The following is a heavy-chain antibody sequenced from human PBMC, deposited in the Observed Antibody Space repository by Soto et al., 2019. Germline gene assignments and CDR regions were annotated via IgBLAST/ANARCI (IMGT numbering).Heavy chain of an antibody. CDR3: ARASSSGRGAYNSFNP. J-gene: IGHJ5*02. CDR2: INPNSGAT. V-gene: IGHV1-2*02. D-gene: IGHD3-10*01. CDR1: GFTFTGYY. Sequence: ASLKVSSEASGFTFTGYYMHWVRQAPGQGLEWMGWINPNSGATNYAQKFQDRVTMTRDTSISTAYMELSRLRSDDTAVYYCARASSSGRGAYNSFNPCGQGTLVTVSS.